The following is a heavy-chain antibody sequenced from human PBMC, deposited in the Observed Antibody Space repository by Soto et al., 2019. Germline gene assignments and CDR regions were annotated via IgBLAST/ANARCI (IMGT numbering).Heavy chain of an antibody. J-gene: IGHJ4*02. V-gene: IGHV1-18*01. CDR3: ARGRYGDY. CDR2: ISAHNGNT. D-gene: IGHD1-1*01. CDR1: GYGFTTYG. Sequence: QVHLVQSGAEVKKPGASVKVSCKGSGYGFTTYGITWVRQAPGQGLEWMAWISAHNGNTNYAQQLQGRVTVTIDTSTGTAYMELRSLRSDDTAVYYCARGRYGDYWGQGALVTVAS.